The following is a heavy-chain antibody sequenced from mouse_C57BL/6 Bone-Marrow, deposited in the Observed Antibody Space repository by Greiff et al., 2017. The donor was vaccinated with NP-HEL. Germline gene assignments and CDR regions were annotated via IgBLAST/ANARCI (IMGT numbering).Heavy chain of an antibody. J-gene: IGHJ3*01. CDR2: IDPSDSYT. CDR1: GYTFTSYW. V-gene: IGHV1-50*01. CDR3: ASRIYYDYEGFAY. Sequence: QVQLQQPGAELVKPGASVKLSCKASGYTFTSYWMQWVKQRPGQGLEWIGEIDPSDSYTNYNQKFKGKATLTVDTSSSTAYMQLSSLTSEDSAVYYCASRIYYDYEGFAYWGQGTLVTVSA. D-gene: IGHD2-4*01.